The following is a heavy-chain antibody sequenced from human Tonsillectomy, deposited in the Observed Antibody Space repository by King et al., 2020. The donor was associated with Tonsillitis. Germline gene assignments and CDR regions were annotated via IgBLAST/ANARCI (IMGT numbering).Heavy chain of an antibody. Sequence: VQLQESGPGLVKPSQTLSLTCTVSGGSISSGGYYWSWIRQHPGKGLEWIGYIYYSGSTYYNPSLKSLVTMSVDTSKNQFSLKLSSVTAADTAVYYCARLQNYYDSSGYWYYFDYWGQGTLVTVSS. V-gene: IGHV4-31*01. CDR1: GGSISSGGYY. D-gene: IGHD3-22*01. CDR2: IYYSGST. CDR3: ARLQNYYDSSGYWYYFDY. J-gene: IGHJ4*02.